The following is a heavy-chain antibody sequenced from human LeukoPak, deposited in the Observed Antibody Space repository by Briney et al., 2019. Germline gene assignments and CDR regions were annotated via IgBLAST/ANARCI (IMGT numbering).Heavy chain of an antibody. CDR3: ARARFRSIVGAISEVNY. V-gene: IGHV1-2*02. CDR2: INPNSGGT. Sequence: GASVKVSCKASGYTFTGYYMHWVRQAPGQGLEWMGWINPNSGGTNYAQKFRGRVTMTRDTSISTAYMELSRLRSDDTAVYYCARARFRSIVGAISEVNYRGQGTLVTVSS. CDR1: GYTFTGYY. J-gene: IGHJ4*02. D-gene: IGHD1-26*01.